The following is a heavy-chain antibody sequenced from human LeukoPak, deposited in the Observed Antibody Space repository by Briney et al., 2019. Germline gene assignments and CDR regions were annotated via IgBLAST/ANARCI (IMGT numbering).Heavy chain of an antibody. CDR2: ISYDGSNK. CDR1: GFTFSSYG. J-gene: IGHJ4*02. CDR3: AKDRASSGATYYFDY. V-gene: IGHV3-30*18. Sequence: HPGGSLRLSCAASGFTFSSYGMHWVRQAPGKGLEWVAVISYDGSNKYYADSVKGRFTISRDNSKNTLYPQMNSLRAEDTAVYYCAKDRASSGATYYFDYWGQGTLVTVSS. D-gene: IGHD3-22*01.